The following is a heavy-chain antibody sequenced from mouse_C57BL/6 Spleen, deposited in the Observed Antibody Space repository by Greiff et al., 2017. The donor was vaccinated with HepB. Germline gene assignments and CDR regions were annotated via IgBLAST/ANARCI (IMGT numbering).Heavy chain of an antibody. CDR2: INPNNGGT. D-gene: IGHD2-12*01. CDR3: ARNFYSRGFYAMDY. J-gene: IGHJ4*01. V-gene: IGHV1-26*01. CDR1: GYTFTDYY. Sequence: EVQLQQSGPELVKPGASVKISCKASGYTFTDYYMNWVKQSHGKSLEWIGDINPNNGGTSYNQKFKGKATLTVDKSSSTAYMEHRSLTSEDSAVYYCARNFYSRGFYAMDYWGQGTSVTVPS.